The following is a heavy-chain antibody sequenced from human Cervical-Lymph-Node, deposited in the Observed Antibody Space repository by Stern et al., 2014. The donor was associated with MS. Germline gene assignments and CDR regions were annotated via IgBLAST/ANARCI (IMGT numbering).Heavy chain of an antibody. J-gene: IGHJ4*02. V-gene: IGHV2-70*04. CDR1: GFSLSTSGMR. CDR2: LAWDDDK. CDR3: ARSPPYYEFWNDYYYFDY. D-gene: IGHD3-3*01. Sequence: QVTLKESGPALVKPTQTLTLTCTFSGFSLSTSGMRVSWIRQPPGKALEWLARLAWDDDKFYSTSLKTRLTISKDTSKNQVVLTMTNVDPVDTATYYCARSPPYYEFWNDYYYFDYWGQGTLVAVSS.